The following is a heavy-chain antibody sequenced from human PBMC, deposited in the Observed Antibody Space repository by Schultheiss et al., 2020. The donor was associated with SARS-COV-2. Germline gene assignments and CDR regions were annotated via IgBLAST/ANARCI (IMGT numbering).Heavy chain of an antibody. J-gene: IGHJ6*02. CDR1: GFTFSSYG. D-gene: IGHD3-10*01. CDR2: ISYDGSQK. CDR3: TKDGQPGYGMDV. V-gene: IGHV3-30*18. Sequence: GESLKISCAASGFTFSSYGMHWVRQAPGKGLEWVAVISYDGSQKYYADSVKGRFTISRDNSKNTLSLQMNSLRAEDTAVYYCTKDGQPGYGMDVWGQGTTVTVSS.